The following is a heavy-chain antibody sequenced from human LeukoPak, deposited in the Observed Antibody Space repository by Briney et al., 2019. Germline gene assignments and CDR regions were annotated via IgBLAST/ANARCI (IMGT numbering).Heavy chain of an antibody. V-gene: IGHV4-59*08. CDR1: GGSISTYY. CDR2: IYNSGRT. Sequence: SSETLCLTCTVSGGSISTYYWNWIRQPPGKGLEWIGNIYNSGRTDYNPSLKSRVTISVDTPKNQFSLKLSSVTAADTAVYYCARSSGWFDPWGQGTLGIVSS. J-gene: IGHJ5*02. CDR3: ARSSGWFDP.